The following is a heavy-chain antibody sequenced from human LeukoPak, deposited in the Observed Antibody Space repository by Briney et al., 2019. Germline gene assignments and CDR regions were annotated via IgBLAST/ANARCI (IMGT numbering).Heavy chain of an antibody. CDR1: GFTVSSNY. CDR2: IYSGGST. V-gene: IGHV3-66*01. Sequence: PGGSLRLSCAASGFTVSSNYMSWVRQAQGKGLEWVSVIYSGGSTYYADSVKGRFTISRDNSKNTLYLQMNSLRAEDTAVYYCARTRTTTNGFDMWGQGTMVTVSS. CDR3: ARTRTTTNGFDM. J-gene: IGHJ3*02. D-gene: IGHD4-17*01.